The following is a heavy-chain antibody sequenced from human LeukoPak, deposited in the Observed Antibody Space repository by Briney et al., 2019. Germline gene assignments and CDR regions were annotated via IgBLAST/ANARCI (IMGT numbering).Heavy chain of an antibody. CDR1: GDSINDYY. J-gene: IGHJ4*02. CDR3: ARHRRIYHREIDS. V-gene: IGHV4-59*08. Sequence: SETLSLTCTVSGDSINDYYWSWIRQPPGKGLEWIGYIYYKKSPHYNPSLKSRLSISEDTSKSQISLRLSSVTAADTAVYFCARHRRIYHREIDSWGQGIMVTVSS. CDR2: IYYKKSP. D-gene: IGHD1-14*01.